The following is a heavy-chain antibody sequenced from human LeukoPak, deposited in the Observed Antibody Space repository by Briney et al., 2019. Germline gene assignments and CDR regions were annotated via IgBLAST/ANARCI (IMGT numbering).Heavy chain of an antibody. V-gene: IGHV4-59*01. CDR2: IYYSGGT. CDR1: GGSISSYY. J-gene: IGHJ4*02. Sequence: SQTLSLTCTVSGGSISSYYWSWIRQPPGKGLEWIGYIYYSGGTNYNPSLKSRVTISEDTSKNQFSLKLSSVTAADTAVYYCARDVGAVAGFDYWGQGTLVTVSS. D-gene: IGHD6-19*01. CDR3: ARDVGAVAGFDY.